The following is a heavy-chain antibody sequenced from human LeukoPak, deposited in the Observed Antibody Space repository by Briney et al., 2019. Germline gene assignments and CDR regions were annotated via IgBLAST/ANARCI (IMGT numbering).Heavy chain of an antibody. CDR2: INHSGST. V-gene: IGHV4-34*01. CDR3: ARVEDTIFGVVMGRAFDY. D-gene: IGHD3-3*01. J-gene: IGHJ4*02. Sequence: PSETLSLTCAVYGGPFSGYYWSWIRQPPGKGLEWIGEINHSGSTNYNPSLKSRVTISVDTSKNQFSLKLSSVTAADTAVYYCARVEDTIFGVVMGRAFDYWGQGTLVTVSS. CDR1: GGPFSGYY.